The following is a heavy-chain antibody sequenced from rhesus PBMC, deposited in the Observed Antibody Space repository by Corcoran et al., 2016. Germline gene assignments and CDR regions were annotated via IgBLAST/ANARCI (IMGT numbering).Heavy chain of an antibody. Sequence: QVQLQESGPGLVKPSETLSLTCAVSGGSFSGYYWGWIRLPPGKGLGGMGIISGSRTNTASNASLNSRVTISTTTSKNQFSLRLSSVTAADTAVYYCARGVRRELQTRGYFDYWGQGVLVTVSS. CDR2: ISGSRTNT. D-gene: IGHD1-44*02. J-gene: IGHJ4*01. CDR3: ARGVRRELQTRGYFDY. CDR1: GGSFSGYY. V-gene: IGHV4-165*01.